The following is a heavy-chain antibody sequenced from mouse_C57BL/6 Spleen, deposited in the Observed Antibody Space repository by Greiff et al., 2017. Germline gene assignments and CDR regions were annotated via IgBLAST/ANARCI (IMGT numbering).Heavy chain of an antibody. CDR2: INPNNGGT. D-gene: IGHD1-1*01. CDR3: ARRVITTVNYAMDY. CDR1: GYTFTDYY. V-gene: IGHV1-26*01. Sequence: VQLQQSGPELVKPGASVKISCKASGYTFTDYYMNWVKQSHGKSLEWIGDINPNNGGTSYNQKFKGKATLTVDKSSSTAYMELRSLTSEDSAVYYCARRVITTVNYAMDYWGQGTSVTVSS. J-gene: IGHJ4*01.